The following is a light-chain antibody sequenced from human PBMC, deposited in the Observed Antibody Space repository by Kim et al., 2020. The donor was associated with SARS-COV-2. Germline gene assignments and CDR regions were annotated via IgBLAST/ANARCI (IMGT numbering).Light chain of an antibody. V-gene: IGLV2-14*03. J-gene: IGLJ2*01. CDR2: DVS. Sequence: QSALTRPASVSGSPGQTITISCTGTSSLVGNYNYVSWYQQHPDNAPKLIIYDVSYRPSGVSTRFSGSKSGNTASLTISGLQAADEADYYCTSYTGANTGVFGGGTQLTVL. CDR1: SSLVGNYNY. CDR3: TSYTGANTGV.